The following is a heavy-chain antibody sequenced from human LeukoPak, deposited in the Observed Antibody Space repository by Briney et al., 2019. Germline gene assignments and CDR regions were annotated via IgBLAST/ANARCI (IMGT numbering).Heavy chain of an antibody. V-gene: IGHV4-39*07. J-gene: IGHJ4*02. CDR3: ASAPTIFGVVTGFDY. CDR2: IYYSGST. Sequence: SETLSLTCTVSGGSISSSSYCWGWIRQPPGKGLEWIGSIYYSGSTYYNPSLKSRVTISVDTSKNQFSLKLSSVTAADTAVYYCASAPTIFGVVTGFDYWGQGTLVTVSS. CDR1: GGSISSSSYC. D-gene: IGHD3-3*01.